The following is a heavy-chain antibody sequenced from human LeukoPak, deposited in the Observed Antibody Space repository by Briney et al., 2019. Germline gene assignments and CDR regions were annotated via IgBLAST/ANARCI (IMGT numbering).Heavy chain of an antibody. CDR3: ARGLYSSSP. J-gene: IGHJ5*02. CDR1: GFTFSTYY. D-gene: IGHD6-13*01. V-gene: IGHV3-7*01. CDR2: IKPDGSEK. Sequence: GESLRLSCAASGFTFSTYYMTWVRQAPGRGLEWVAVIKPDGSEKYYVDSVMGRFTISRDNAKNSLYLQMNTLRAEDTALYYSARGLYSSSPWGQGTLVTVSS.